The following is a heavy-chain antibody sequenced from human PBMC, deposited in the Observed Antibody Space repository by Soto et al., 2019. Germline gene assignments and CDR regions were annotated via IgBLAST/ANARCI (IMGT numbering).Heavy chain of an antibody. CDR2: INGGNGDT. J-gene: IGHJ4*02. Sequence: QVQLVQSGAEMRKPGASVMVSCKASGYTFTSYAMNWVRQAPGQRLEWMGWINGGNGDTKYSQRFQDRVTITRDTSANTVYMELSSLTSEATAIYYCARGTLSLYSADFRWGRVTPVTVSS. CDR1: GYTFTSYA. CDR3: ARGTLSLYSADFR. D-gene: IGHD6-13*01. V-gene: IGHV1-3*01.